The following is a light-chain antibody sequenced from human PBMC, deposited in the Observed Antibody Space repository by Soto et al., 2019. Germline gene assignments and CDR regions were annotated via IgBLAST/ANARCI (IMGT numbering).Light chain of an antibody. CDR1: QSVSSY. J-gene: IGKJ2*01. Sequence: EIVLTQSPATLSLSPGERATLSCRASQSVSSYLAWYQQKPVQAPRLLLYDASNRATGTPHRFGGFGSGTDFTLNISSLDPEDFAVYYCQQSSNWPSTFGQGTNLEIK. V-gene: IGKV3-11*01. CDR2: DAS. CDR3: QQSSNWPST.